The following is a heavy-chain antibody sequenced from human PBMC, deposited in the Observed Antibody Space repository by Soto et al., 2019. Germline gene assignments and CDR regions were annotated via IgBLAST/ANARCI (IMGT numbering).Heavy chain of an antibody. Sequence: SETLSLTCSVSGGSISSYYWSWIRQPPGKTLEWIGYIYRSENTNYNPSLKSRVTISADTSKNQFSLKLSSVTAADTAIYYCARDNKLNGYSYGIDFWGQGALVTVS. CDR2: IYRSENT. J-gene: IGHJ4*02. CDR3: ARDNKLNGYSYGIDF. V-gene: IGHV4-59*01. D-gene: IGHD5-18*01. CDR1: GGSISSYY.